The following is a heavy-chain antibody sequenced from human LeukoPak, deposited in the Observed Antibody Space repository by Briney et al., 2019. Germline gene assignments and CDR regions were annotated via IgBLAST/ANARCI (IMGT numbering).Heavy chain of an antibody. V-gene: IGHV4-34*01. CDR1: GGSISGYY. D-gene: IGHD4-11*01. J-gene: IGHJ5*02. CDR2: INHSGST. CDR3: ARPTTPHPPWWFDP. Sequence: SETLSLTCTVSGGSISGYYWRWIRQPPGKGLEWIGEINHSGSTNYNPSLKSRVTISVDTSKNQFSLKLSSVTAADTAVYYCARPTTPHPPWWFDPWGQGTLVTVSS.